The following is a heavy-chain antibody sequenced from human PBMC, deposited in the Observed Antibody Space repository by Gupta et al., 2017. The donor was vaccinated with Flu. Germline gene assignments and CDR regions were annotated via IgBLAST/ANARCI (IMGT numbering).Heavy chain of an antibody. CDR1: GLTFSYSW. D-gene: IGHD6-13*01. CDR3: ARDRAAAGA. Sequence: EVQLVEPGGGLVQPGGSLRLSCAAYGLTFSYSWLRWVRQTPGRGREWVANINQDGSEKNYVASVKGRFTISRDNAKNSLYLQMNSLRAEDTAVYFCARDRAAAGAWGQGAQVSVSS. J-gene: IGHJ4*02. V-gene: IGHV3-7*01. CDR2: INQDGSEK.